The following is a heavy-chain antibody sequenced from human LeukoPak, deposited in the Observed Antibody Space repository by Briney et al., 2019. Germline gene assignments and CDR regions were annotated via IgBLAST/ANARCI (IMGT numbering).Heavy chain of an antibody. D-gene: IGHD6-6*01. CDR2: INHSGST. CDR3: ARGGVAARPADY. CDR1: GGSFSGYY. J-gene: IGHJ4*02. V-gene: IGHV4-34*01. Sequence: KPSETLSLTCAVYGGSFSGYYWSWIRQPPGKGLEWIGEINHSGSTNYNPSLKSRVTISVDTSKNQFSLKLSSVTAADTAVYYCARGGVAARPADYWGQGTLVTVSS.